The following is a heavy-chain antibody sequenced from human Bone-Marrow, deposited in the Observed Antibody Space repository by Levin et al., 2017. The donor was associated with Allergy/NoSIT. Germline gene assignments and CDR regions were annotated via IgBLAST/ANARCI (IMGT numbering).Heavy chain of an antibody. CDR3: ARATYDLLNY. CDR2: VYSTGGT. D-gene: IGHD3-3*01. J-gene: IGHJ4*02. CDR1: GDSISSYY. Sequence: PGGSLRLSCAVSGDSISSYYWTWIRQPPGKGLEWIGYVYSTGGTNYNPSLGSRVTISVDTSKNQFSLRLSSVTAADTAVYYCARATYDLLNYWGQGMLVTVSS. V-gene: IGHV4-59*01.